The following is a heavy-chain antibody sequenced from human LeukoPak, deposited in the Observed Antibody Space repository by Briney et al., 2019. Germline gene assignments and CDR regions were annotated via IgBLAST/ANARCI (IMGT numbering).Heavy chain of an antibody. D-gene: IGHD2-8*01. CDR1: GYSISSGFY. V-gene: IGHV4-38-2*02. CDR2: VYHGGST. CDR3: ARERPHGDYFDY. J-gene: IGHJ4*02. Sequence: SETLSLTCTVSGYSISSGFYWGWIRQPPGKGLEWIGNVYHGGSTYYNPSLKSRVTKSIDTSKNQFSLKLSSVTAADTAVYYCARERPHGDYFDYWGQGTLVTVSS.